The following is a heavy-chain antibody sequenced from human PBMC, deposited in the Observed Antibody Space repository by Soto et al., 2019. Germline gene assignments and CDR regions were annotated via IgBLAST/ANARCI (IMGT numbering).Heavy chain of an antibody. J-gene: IGHJ4*02. CDR1: GGSINSYW. V-gene: IGHV4-4*07. CDR3: ATGIYSGYDSKDFFFDY. D-gene: IGHD5-12*01. CDR2: VYSSGTT. Sequence: SETLSLTCSVSGGSINSYWWSWIRQPAGKGLEWIGRVYSSGTTDYNPSLNSRATLSVETSKNQFSLKLSSVTAADTAVYYCATGIYSGYDSKDFFFDYWGQGTLVTVSS.